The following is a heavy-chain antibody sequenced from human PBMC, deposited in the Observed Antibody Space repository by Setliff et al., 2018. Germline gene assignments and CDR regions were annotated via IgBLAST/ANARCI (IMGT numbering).Heavy chain of an antibody. CDR3: TRVGRQLVYYYYGMDV. Sequence: SETLSLTCSVSGGSITSHYWSWIRQSPGKGLEWIGYIDYSGTTNYNPSLKSRVTISSDTSKRQFSLRLTSVTAADTAVYYCTRVGRQLVYYYYGMDVWGQGTTVTVSS. J-gene: IGHJ6*02. V-gene: IGHV4-59*11. CDR2: IDYSGTT. CDR1: GGSITSHY. D-gene: IGHD6-13*01.